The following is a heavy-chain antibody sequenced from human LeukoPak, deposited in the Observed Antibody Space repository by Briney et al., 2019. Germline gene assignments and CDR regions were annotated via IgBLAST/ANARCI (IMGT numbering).Heavy chain of an antibody. V-gene: IGHV4-34*01. CDR2: INHSGST. D-gene: IGHD3-9*01. CDR1: GGSFSGYY. J-gene: IGHJ6*02. Sequence: SETLSLTCAVYGGSFSGYYWSWIRQPPGKGLELIGEINHSGSTNYNPSLKSRVTISVDTSKNQFSLKLSSVTAADTAVYYCARGPPGYFDWLLFARYYYYGMDVWGQGTTVTVSS. CDR3: ARGPPGYFDWLLFARYYYYGMDV.